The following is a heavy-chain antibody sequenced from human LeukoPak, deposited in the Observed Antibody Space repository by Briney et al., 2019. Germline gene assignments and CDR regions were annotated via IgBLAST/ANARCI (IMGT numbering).Heavy chain of an antibody. J-gene: IGHJ3*02. V-gene: IGHV4-38-2*02. CDR3: ARWVAVAGTRAFDI. CDR1: GYSINSGYY. CDR2: IYHSGST. Sequence: SETLSLTCTVSGYSINSGYYWGWIRQPPGKGLEWIGSIYHSGSTYYNPSLKSRVTISVDTSKNQFSLKLSSVTAADTAVYYCARWVAVAGTRAFDIWGQGTMVTVSS. D-gene: IGHD6-19*01.